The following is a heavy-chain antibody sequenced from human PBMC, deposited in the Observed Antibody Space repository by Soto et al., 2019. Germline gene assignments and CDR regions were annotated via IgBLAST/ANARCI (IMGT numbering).Heavy chain of an antibody. Sequence: QVQLVESGGGVVQPGRSLRLSCDVSGFSLGRYGMHWVRQAPGKGLEWVAVKGFDGKNENYGDSVKGRFTVSRDNSRNTVYLQMTSLRVEDTAVYFCAREIGYSSTWPAYWGQGTLVTVSS. V-gene: IGHV3-33*01. J-gene: IGHJ4*02. CDR1: GFSLGRYG. D-gene: IGHD6-13*01. CDR3: AREIGYSSTWPAY. CDR2: KGFDGKNE.